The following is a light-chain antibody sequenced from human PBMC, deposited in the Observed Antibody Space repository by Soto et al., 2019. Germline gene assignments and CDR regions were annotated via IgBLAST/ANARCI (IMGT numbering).Light chain of an antibody. CDR1: QSISNF. V-gene: IGKV1-39*01. CDR2: AAS. J-gene: IGKJ1*01. Sequence: DIQMTQSPSSRSASVVDRVTITFRASQSISNFLNWYQQKPGKAPKLLIYAASSFQSGVPSRFSGSGSGTDFTLTISSLQPEDFATYYCQQSYSTPRTFGQGTKVDI. CDR3: QQSYSTPRT.